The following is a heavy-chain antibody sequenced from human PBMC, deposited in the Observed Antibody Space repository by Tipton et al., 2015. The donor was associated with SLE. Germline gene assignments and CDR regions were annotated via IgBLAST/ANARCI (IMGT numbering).Heavy chain of an antibody. CDR1: GGSFSGYY. V-gene: IGHV4-34*09. CDR3: AAELDPYYDRSGHYSEEQ. J-gene: IGHJ4*02. D-gene: IGHD3-22*01. CDR2: INHSGST. Sequence: TLSLTCAVYGGSFSGYYWSWIRQPPGKGLEWIGEINHSGSTNYNPSLKSRVTISADTSQNQFSLKLNSVTVADTAVYHCAAELDPYYDRSGHYSEEQWGQGILVTVS.